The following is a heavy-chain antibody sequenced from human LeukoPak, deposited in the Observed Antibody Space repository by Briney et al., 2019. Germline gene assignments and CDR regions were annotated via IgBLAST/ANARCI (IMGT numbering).Heavy chain of an antibody. Sequence: SETLSLTCTVSGYSISSGYYWGWIRQPPGEGLEWIGSIYHSGSTYYNPSLKSRVTISVDTSKNQFSLKLSSVTAADTAVYYWARALSDWGQGTLVTVSS. CDR1: GYSISSGYY. CDR3: ARALSD. CDR2: IYHSGST. J-gene: IGHJ4*02. V-gene: IGHV4-38-2*02. D-gene: IGHD1-26*01.